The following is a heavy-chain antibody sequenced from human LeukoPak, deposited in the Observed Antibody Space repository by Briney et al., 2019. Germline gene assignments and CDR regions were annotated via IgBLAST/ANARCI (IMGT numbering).Heavy chain of an antibody. CDR2: IYHSGST. J-gene: IGHJ6*03. CDR1: GYSVSSGYY. D-gene: IGHD1-14*01. Sequence: SETLSLTCTVSGYSVSSGYYWGWIRQPPGKGLEWIGSIYHSGSTYYNPSLKSRVTISVDTSKNQFSLKLSSVTAADTAVYYCAREGRWAENTRTYFMDVWGKGTTVTVSS. V-gene: IGHV4-38-2*02. CDR3: AREGRWAENTRTYFMDV.